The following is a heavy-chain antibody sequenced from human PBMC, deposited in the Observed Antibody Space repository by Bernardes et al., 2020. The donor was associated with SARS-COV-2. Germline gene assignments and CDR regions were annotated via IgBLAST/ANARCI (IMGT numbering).Heavy chain of an antibody. CDR2: INHSGST. CDR1: GGSFSGYY. V-gene: IGHV4-34*01. D-gene: IGHD1-26*01. Sequence: SETLSLTCAVYGGSFSGYYWSWIRQPPGKGLEWIGEINHSGSTNYNPSLKSRVTISVDTSKNQFSLKLSSVTAADTAVYYCARTVWSPNFPHLDDYWGQGTLVTVSS. CDR3: ARTVWSPNFPHLDDY. J-gene: IGHJ4*02.